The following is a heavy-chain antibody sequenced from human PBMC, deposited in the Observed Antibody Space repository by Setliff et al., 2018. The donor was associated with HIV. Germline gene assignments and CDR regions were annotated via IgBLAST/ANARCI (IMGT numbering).Heavy chain of an antibody. Sequence: ASVKVSCKISGYTFTDFWIHWVRQAPGQGLESMGWIDPDKGDTGYAHNFQGRVTLTRDTSITTAYMELSTLRDDDTAVYYCARDAGAPGRGNPLDYWGQGTLVTVS. D-gene: IGHD3-10*01. J-gene: IGHJ4*02. V-gene: IGHV1-2*02. CDR2: IDPDKGDT. CDR3: ARDAGAPGRGNPLDY. CDR1: GYTFTDFW.